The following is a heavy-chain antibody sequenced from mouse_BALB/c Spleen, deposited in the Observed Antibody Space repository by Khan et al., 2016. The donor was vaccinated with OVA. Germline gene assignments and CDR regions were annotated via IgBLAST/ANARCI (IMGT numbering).Heavy chain of an antibody. V-gene: IGHV1S81*02. D-gene: IGHD2-1*01. CDR1: GYTFTSYY. Sequence: LKQSGAELVKPGASVRLSCKASGYTFTSYYLYWVKQRPGHGLEWIGDINPSTGGTNFNEKFKSKATLTVDKSSSTAYMQLSSLTSEDAAVYYCTRSGYGTFAYWGQGTLVTVS. J-gene: IGHJ3*01. CDR2: INPSTGGT. CDR3: TRSGYGTFAY.